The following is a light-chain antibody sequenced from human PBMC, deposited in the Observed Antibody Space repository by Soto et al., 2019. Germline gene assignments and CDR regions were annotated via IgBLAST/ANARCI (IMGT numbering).Light chain of an antibody. J-gene: IGLJ1*01. CDR1: SSNIGTSS. V-gene: IGLV1-44*01. Sequence: QSVLTQPHSASGTLGQRVTISCSGSSSNIGTSSVHWFQQLPGTAPKLLISTTNQRPSGVPERFSGSKSGTSASLAISGLQSEDEADYYCAAWEDSLNGHVFGTGTKLTVL. CDR3: AAWEDSLNGHV. CDR2: TTN.